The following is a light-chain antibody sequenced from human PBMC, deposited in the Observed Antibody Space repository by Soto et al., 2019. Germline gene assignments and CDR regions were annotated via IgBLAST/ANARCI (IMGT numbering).Light chain of an antibody. V-gene: IGKV3-15*01. CDR2: RTS. Sequence: EIVLTQSPATLSLSPGETATLSCRASQSVRNYLAWYQQKPGQAPRLLMFRTSSRATGFPARFSGSGSGTEFNLTISSLQSEDFGVYYCQQYNNWPRATFGGGTKVDIK. J-gene: IGKJ4*01. CDR1: QSVRNY. CDR3: QQYNNWPRAT.